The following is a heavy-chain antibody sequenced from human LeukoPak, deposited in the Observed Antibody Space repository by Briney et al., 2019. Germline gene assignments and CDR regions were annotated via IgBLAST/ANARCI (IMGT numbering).Heavy chain of an antibody. CDR3: AKVSLEKQLWLPFDY. V-gene: IGHV3-30*18. J-gene: IGHJ4*02. CDR2: ISYDGSLK. CDR1: GFTFSNYG. D-gene: IGHD5-18*01. Sequence: PGGSLRLSCAGSGFTFSNYGIHWVRQAPGKGLAWMTSISYDGSLKYYADSVRGRFTISRDNSKNTLYLQVNSLRTEDTAVYYCAKVSLEKQLWLPFDYWGQGTLVTVS.